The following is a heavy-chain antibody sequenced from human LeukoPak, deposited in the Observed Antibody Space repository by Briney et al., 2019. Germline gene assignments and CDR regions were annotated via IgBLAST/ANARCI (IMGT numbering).Heavy chain of an antibody. CDR3: AKVGSWYYYYMDV. Sequence: GGSLRLSCAASGFTFSSYGMSWVRQAPGKGLEWVSAISGSGGNTYYADSVKGRFTISRDNSKKTLYLQMNSLRAEDTAVYYCAKVGSWYYYYMDVWGKGTTVTVSS. D-gene: IGHD6-13*01. CDR1: GFTFSSYG. CDR2: ISGSGGNT. J-gene: IGHJ6*03. V-gene: IGHV3-23*01.